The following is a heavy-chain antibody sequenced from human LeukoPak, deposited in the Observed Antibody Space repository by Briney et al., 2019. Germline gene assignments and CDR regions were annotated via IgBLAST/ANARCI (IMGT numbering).Heavy chain of an antibody. Sequence: GGSLRLSCAASGFTFSSYWMHWVRRAPGKGLVWVSRINSDGSSTSYADSVKGRFTISRDNAKNSLYLQMNSLRAEDMALYYCAKGGDSYGLDYWGQGTLVTVSS. J-gene: IGHJ4*02. D-gene: IGHD5-18*01. CDR3: AKGGDSYGLDY. V-gene: IGHV3-74*01. CDR1: GFTFSSYW. CDR2: INSDGSST.